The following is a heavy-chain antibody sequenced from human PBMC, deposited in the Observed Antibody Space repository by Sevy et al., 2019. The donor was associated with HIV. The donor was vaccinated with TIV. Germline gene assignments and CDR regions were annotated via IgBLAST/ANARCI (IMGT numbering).Heavy chain of an antibody. CDR2: ISSSSSTI. D-gene: IGHD5-18*01. CDR1: GFTFSSYS. J-gene: IGHJ4*02. V-gene: IGHV3-48*02. CDR3: ARDEMGTAMEIGDYFDY. Sequence: WGSLRLSCAASGFTFSSYSMNWVRQAPGKGLEWVSYISSSSSTIYYADSVKGRFTISRDNAKNSLYLQMNSLRDEDTAVYYCARDEMGTAMEIGDYFDYWGQGTLVTVSS.